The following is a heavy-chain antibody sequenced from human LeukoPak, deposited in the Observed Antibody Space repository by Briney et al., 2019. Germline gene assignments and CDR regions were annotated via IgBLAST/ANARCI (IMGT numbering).Heavy chain of an antibody. D-gene: IGHD2-2*02. Sequence: ASVKVSCKASGYTFTGYYMHWVRQAPGQGLEWMGWINPNSGGTNYAQKFQGRVTMTRDTSISTAYMEPSRLRSDDTAVYYCAGLQASYCSSTSCYNRGFDYWGQGTLVTVSS. J-gene: IGHJ4*02. CDR3: AGLQASYCSSTSCYNRGFDY. CDR2: INPNSGGT. V-gene: IGHV1-2*02. CDR1: GYTFTGYY.